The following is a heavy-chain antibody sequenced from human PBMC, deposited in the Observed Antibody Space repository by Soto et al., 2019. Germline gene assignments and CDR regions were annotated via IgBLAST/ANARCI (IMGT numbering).Heavy chain of an antibody. V-gene: IGHV3-49*04. J-gene: IGHJ4*02. D-gene: IGHD3-3*01. CDR1: GFTFGDYA. CDR3: TREDDFWSGSNGDYFDY. CDR2: IRSKAYGGTT. Sequence: LRLSCTASGFTFGDYAMSWVRQAPGKGLEWVGFIRSKAYGGTTEYAASVKGRFTISRDDSKSIAYLQMNSLKTEDTAVYYCTREDDFWSGSNGDYFDYWGQGTLVTVSS.